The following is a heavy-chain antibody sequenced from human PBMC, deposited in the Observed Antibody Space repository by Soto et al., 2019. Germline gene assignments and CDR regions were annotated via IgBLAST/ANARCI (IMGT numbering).Heavy chain of an antibody. J-gene: IGHJ4*02. CDR1: GFTFSSYS. V-gene: IGHV3-48*02. CDR2: ISSSSSTI. CDR3: ARDREEWLVPYYFDY. D-gene: IGHD6-19*01. Sequence: EVQLVESGGGLVQPGGSLRLSCAASGFTFSSYSMNWVRQAPGKGLEWVSYISSSSSTIYYADSVKGRFTISRDNAKNSLYLQMNSLRDEDTAVYYSARDREEWLVPYYFDYWGQGTLVTVSS.